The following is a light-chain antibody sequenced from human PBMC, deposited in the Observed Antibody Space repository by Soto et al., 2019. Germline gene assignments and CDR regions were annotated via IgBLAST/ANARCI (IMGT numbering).Light chain of an antibody. CDR2: EGS. CDR1: SSDVGSYNL. J-gene: IGLJ2*01. CDR3: QVWDSSSDHVV. Sequence: QSALTQPASVSGSPGQSITISCTGTSSDVGSYNLVSWYQQHPGKAPKLMIYEGSKRPSGVSNRFSGSKSGNTATLTISRVEAGDEADYYCQVWDSSSDHVVFGGGTKLTVL. V-gene: IGLV2-14*02.